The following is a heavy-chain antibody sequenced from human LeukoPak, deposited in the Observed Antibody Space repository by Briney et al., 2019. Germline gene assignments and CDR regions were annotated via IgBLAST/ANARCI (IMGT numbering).Heavy chain of an antibody. CDR1: GYTFTNYY. Sequence: ASVKVSCKASGYTFTNYYIHWVRQAPGQGLEWMGIFNPSGDNPNYAQTTSSQKLQGRVTMTRDTSITTAYMELSRLRSDDTAVYYCARDLDYYGSGSFFNIWGQGTMVTVSS. V-gene: IGHV1-46*04. CDR3: ARDLDYYGSGSFFNI. D-gene: IGHD3-10*01. CDR2: FNPSGDNP. J-gene: IGHJ3*02.